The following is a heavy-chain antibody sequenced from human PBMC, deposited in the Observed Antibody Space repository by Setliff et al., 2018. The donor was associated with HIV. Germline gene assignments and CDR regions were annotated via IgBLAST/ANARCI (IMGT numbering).Heavy chain of an antibody. CDR2: IYYTGNT. CDR1: GGSINTGHYY. Sequence: SETLSLTCTVSGGSINTGHYYWSWIRHHPGKGLERIAYIYYTGNTYFHPSLKSRITISIDTSKNQFSLKMSSVTAADTAVYYWARDRYAGEIDYWGQGTLVTVSS. V-gene: IGHV4-31*03. D-gene: IGHD3-10*01. J-gene: IGHJ4*02. CDR3: ARDRYAGEIDY.